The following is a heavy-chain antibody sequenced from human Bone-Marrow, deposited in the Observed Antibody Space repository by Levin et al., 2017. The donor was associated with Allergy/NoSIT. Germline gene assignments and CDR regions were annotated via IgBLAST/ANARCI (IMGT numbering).Heavy chain of an antibody. CDR1: EFMFSSDG. Sequence: PGGSLRLSCAASEFMFSSDGMYWVRQAPGKGLEWVTFIWADGSNKYYADSVKGRFTISRDNSKNTLYLQMNNLRAEDTAVYYCARDRRFWNGLDVWGQGTTVTVSS. J-gene: IGHJ6*02. D-gene: IGHD3-3*01. V-gene: IGHV3-33*07. CDR3: ARDRRFWNGLDV. CDR2: IWADGSNK.